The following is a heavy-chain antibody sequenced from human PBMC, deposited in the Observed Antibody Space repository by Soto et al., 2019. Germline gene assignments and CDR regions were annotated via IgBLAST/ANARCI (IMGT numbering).Heavy chain of an antibody. J-gene: IGHJ5*02. D-gene: IGHD5-12*01. CDR3: ATVATNSYNWLDP. CDR1: GFAFSTFW. Sequence: GGSLRLSCAASGFAFSTFWMHWVRQAPGKGLVWVSRINSDGSKTTYAASVKGRFTISRDNAKNTVYLQMDSLRAEDTAVYYCATVATNSYNWLDPWGQGTLVTVSS. V-gene: IGHV3-74*01. CDR2: INSDGSKT.